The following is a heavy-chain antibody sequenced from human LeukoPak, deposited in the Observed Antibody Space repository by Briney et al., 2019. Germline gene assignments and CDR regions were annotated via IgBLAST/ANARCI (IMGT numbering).Heavy chain of an antibody. CDR1: GGSFSGYY. D-gene: IGHD3-22*01. Sequence: SGTLSLTCAVYGGSFSGYYWSWIRQPPGKGLEWIGEINHSGSTNYNPSLKSRVTISVDTSKNQFSLKLSSVTAADTAVYYCARGYYYDSSGYYYDYWGQGTLVTVSS. V-gene: IGHV4-34*01. CDR3: ARGYYYDSSGYYYDY. CDR2: INHSGST. J-gene: IGHJ4*02.